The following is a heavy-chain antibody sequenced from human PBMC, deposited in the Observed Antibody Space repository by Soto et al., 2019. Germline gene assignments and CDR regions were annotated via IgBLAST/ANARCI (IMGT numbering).Heavy chain of an antibody. CDR1: GFTFSSYS. CDR3: ASLTVVTRLPSWYFDL. J-gene: IGHJ2*01. Sequence: GGSLRLSCAASGFTFSSYSMNWVRQAPGKGLEWVSYISSSSSTIYYADSVKGRFTISRDNAKNSLYLQMNSLRDEDTAVYYCASLTVVTRLPSWYFDLWGRGTLVTVSS. V-gene: IGHV3-48*02. D-gene: IGHD2-21*02. CDR2: ISSSSSTI.